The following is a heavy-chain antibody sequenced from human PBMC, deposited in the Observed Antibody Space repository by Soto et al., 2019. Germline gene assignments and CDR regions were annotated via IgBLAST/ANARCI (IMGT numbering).Heavy chain of an antibody. CDR1: GGSFSGYY. Sequence: SETLRLTWAVYGGSFSGYYCSWIRQPPGKGLEWIGEINHSGSTNYNPSLKSRVTISVDTSKNQFSLKLSSVTAADTAVYYCARGRGRWLQKEIDYWGQGPLVTVYS. V-gene: IGHV4-34*01. CDR3: ARGRGRWLQKEIDY. J-gene: IGHJ4*02. CDR2: INHSGST. D-gene: IGHD3-16*01.